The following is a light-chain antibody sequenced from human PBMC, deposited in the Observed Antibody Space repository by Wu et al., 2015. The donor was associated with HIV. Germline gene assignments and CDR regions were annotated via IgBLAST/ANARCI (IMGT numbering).Light chain of an antibody. CDR2: GAS. CDR1: QSLSKNY. Sequence: DIVLTQSPGAVSLSPGERATLSCRASQSLSKNYLAWYQQKPGQAPRLLIYGASTRATGIPARFSGSGSGTDFTLTISRLEPEDFAMYYCQQYLNSPETFGQGTKVELK. CDR3: QQYLNSPET. V-gene: IGKV3-20*01. J-gene: IGKJ1*01.